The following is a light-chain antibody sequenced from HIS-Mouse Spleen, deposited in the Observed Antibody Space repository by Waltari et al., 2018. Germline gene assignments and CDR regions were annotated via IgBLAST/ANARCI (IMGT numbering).Light chain of an antibody. Sequence: QSALTQPASVSGSPGQSITISCTGTSRYVGGYNYVSWYQHHPGKAPKLMIYDVSNRPSGVSNRFSGSKSGNTASLTISGLQAEDEADYYCSSYTSSSTYVFGTGTKVTVL. V-gene: IGLV2-14*03. CDR1: SRYVGGYNY. CDR2: DVS. J-gene: IGLJ1*01. CDR3: SSYTSSSTYV.